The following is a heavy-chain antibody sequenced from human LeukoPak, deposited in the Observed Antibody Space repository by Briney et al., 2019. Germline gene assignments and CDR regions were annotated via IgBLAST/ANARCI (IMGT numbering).Heavy chain of an antibody. V-gene: IGHV5-51*01. J-gene: IGHJ5*02. CDR1: GYSFTSYW. CDR3: ARHKLEDYGDLLWFGFDP. D-gene: IGHD4-17*01. Sequence: GESLKISCKGSGYSFTSYWIGWVRQMPGKGLEWMGIIYPGDSDTRYSPSFQGQVTISADKSISTAYLQWSSLKASDTAMYYCARHKLEDYGDLLWFGFDPWGQGTLVTVSS. CDR2: IYPGDSDT.